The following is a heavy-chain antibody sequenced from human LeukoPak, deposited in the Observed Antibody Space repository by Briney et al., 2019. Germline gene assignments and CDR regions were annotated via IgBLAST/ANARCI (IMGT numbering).Heavy chain of an antibody. CDR1: GGTFSSYA. Sequence: ASVKVSCKASGGTFSSYAISWVRQAPGQGLEWMGRIIPILGIANYAQKFQGRVTITADKSTSTAYMELSSLRSEDTAVYYCARDKAWGKGGYFDYWGQGTLVTVSS. V-gene: IGHV1-69*04. J-gene: IGHJ4*02. D-gene: IGHD3-16*01. CDR2: IIPILGIA. CDR3: ARDKAWGKGGYFDY.